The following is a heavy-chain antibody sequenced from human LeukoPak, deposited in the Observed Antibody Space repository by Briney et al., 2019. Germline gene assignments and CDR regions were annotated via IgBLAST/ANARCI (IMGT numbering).Heavy chain of an antibody. Sequence: SETLSLTCTVSGGSISGYYWSWIRQPPGKGLKWIGYIYDSGSTNYNPSLKSRVTISVDTSKNQFSLKLSSVTAADTAVYYCAKVSDRDSSGYYWGFEYWGQGTLVTVSS. CDR2: IYDSGST. V-gene: IGHV4-59*01. CDR1: GGSISGYY. D-gene: IGHD3-22*01. CDR3: AKVSDRDSSGYYWGFEY. J-gene: IGHJ4*02.